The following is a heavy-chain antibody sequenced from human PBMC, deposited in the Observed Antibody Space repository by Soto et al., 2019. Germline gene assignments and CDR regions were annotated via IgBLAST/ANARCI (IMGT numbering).Heavy chain of an antibody. CDR3: ARGEQYSGRIFDY. D-gene: IGHD1-26*01. CDR1: GGSVSSNSAA. J-gene: IGHJ4*02. CDR2: TYYRSKWYN. Sequence: SQTLSLTYGLSGGSVSSNSAAWNWLRQSPSRSLEWLGRTYYRSKWYNDYAVSVESRITINPDTSKNHFSLQLNFVTPEDTAVYFCARGEQYSGRIFDYWGQGTLVTVSS. V-gene: IGHV6-1*01.